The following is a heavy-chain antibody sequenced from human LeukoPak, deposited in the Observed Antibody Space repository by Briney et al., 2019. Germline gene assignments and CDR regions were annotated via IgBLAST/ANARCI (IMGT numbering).Heavy chain of an antibody. V-gene: IGHV3-15*07. CDR1: GFTFSSYW. CDR2: IKSKTDGGTA. CDR3: TTADSSGRFLIDY. D-gene: IGHD3-22*01. Sequence: PGGSLRLSCAASGFTFSSYWMNWARQAPGKGLEWVGRIKSKTDGGTADYAAPVKGRFTISRDDSKNTLYLQMNSLKTEDTAVYYCTTADSSGRFLIDYWGQGTLVTVSS. J-gene: IGHJ4*02.